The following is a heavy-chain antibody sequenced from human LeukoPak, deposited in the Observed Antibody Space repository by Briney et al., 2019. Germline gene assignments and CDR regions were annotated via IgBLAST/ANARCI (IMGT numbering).Heavy chain of an antibody. CDR2: IYYSGST. D-gene: IGHD4-17*01. CDR1: GGSISSSSYY. Sequence: TSETLSLTCTVSGGSISSSSYYWGWIRQPPGKGLEWIGSIYYSGSTYYNPSLKSRVTISVGTSKNQFSLKLSSVTAADTAVYYCATHIYGDYGRMDYWGQGTLVTVSS. CDR3: ATHIYGDYGRMDY. V-gene: IGHV4-39*01. J-gene: IGHJ4*02.